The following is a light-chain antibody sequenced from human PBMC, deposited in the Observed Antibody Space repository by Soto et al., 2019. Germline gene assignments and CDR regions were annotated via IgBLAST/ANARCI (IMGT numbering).Light chain of an antibody. Sequence: DIQMTQSPSSLSASVGDSVTITCRASQNIETYLNWYQVKPGKAPKLLLSVAPGFQGEVPSYFSGSGSGTDFTLTISSLQPEDFATYYCQQNYNSPWTFGQGTKVEIK. CDR2: VAP. CDR1: QNIETY. CDR3: QQNYNSPWT. V-gene: IGKV1-39*01. J-gene: IGKJ1*01.